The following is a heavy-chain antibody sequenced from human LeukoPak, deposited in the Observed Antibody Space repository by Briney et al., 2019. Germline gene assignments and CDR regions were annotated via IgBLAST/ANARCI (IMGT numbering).Heavy chain of an antibody. Sequence: PGGSLRLSCAVSGINFRGYWMASVRQAPGKGLEWVANMKQDGSEKYYVDSVKGRFTISRDNAKNSLYLEMNSLRVEDTAVYYCARDLGHTGYDLYDYWGQGTLVTVSS. J-gene: IGHJ4*02. V-gene: IGHV3-7*01. CDR3: ARDLGHTGYDLYDY. D-gene: IGHD5-12*01. CDR2: MKQDGSEK. CDR1: GINFRGYW.